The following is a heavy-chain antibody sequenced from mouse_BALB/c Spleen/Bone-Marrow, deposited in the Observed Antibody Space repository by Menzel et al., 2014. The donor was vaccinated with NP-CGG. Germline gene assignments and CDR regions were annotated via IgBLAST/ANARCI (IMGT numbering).Heavy chain of an antibody. D-gene: IGHD2-3*01. CDR2: IDPANGNA. V-gene: IGHV14-3*02. J-gene: IGHJ2*01. Sequence: VQLQQSGAELVKPGASVRLSWTASGFNIKDTYMHWVKQRPDQGLEWIGRIDPANGNAKHDPKFQGKAAITADTSSNTTYLQLSSLTSEDTAVYYCAIYFYFDYWGQGTTLTVSS. CDR1: GFNIKDTY. CDR3: AIYFYFDY.